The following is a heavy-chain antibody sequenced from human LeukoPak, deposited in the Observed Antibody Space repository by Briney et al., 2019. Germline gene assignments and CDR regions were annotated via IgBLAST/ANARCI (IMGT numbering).Heavy chain of an antibody. CDR1: GLTLSSHA. V-gene: IGHV3-23*01. D-gene: IGHD1-1*01. J-gene: IGHJ5*02. CDR3: AKGSTGTTGGWFDP. Sequence: GGSLRLSCAASGLTLSSHAMSWVRQAPGKGLEWVSSISGSGIITYYTDSVKGRFTISRDNSNNTLYLQMYSLRAEDTAVYYCAKGSTGTTGGWFDPWGQGTLVTVSS. CDR2: ISGSGIIT.